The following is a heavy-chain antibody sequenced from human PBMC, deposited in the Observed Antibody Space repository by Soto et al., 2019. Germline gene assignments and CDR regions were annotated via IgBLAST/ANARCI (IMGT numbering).Heavy chain of an antibody. CDR1: GYTFTSYA. J-gene: IGHJ5*02. D-gene: IGHD5-18*01. CDR3: ARGWAPGKGLPIT. Sequence: ASVKVSSTASGYTFTSYALDSLRHSPGQRLEWMGWINAGNGNTKYSQKFQGRVTITRDTSASTAYMELSSLRSEDTAVYYCARGWAPGKGLPITWGQGTLVTVTS. V-gene: IGHV1-3*01. CDR2: INAGNGNT.